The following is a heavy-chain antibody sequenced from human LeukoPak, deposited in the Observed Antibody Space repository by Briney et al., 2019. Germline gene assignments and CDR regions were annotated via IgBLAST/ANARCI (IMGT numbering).Heavy chain of an antibody. J-gene: IGHJ4*02. CDR2: IIGSSGST. Sequence: GGSLRLSCAASGFTLSNYAMNGVRQAPGKGLEWVSTIIGSSGSTFYADSVKGRFTISKDTSKNTLYLHMSSLRADDTAVYYCAKGGYDYVEVAYFDYWGQGTLVTVSS. CDR1: GFTLSNYA. V-gene: IGHV3-23*01. D-gene: IGHD5-12*01. CDR3: AKGGYDYVEVAYFDY.